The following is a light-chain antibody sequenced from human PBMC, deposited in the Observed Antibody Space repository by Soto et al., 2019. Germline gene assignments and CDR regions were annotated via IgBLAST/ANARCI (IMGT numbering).Light chain of an antibody. CDR2: DVS. CDR3: CSYAGTYTLGV. V-gene: IGLV2-11*01. CDR1: SRDVGGYNH. J-gene: IGLJ2*01. Sequence: QSALTQPRSVSGSPGQSVTISCTGTSRDVGGYNHVSWYQQHPGKAPKLIIYDVSKRPSGVPDRFSGSKSGNTASLTISGLQAEDEADYYCCSYAGTYTLGVFGGGTKLTVL.